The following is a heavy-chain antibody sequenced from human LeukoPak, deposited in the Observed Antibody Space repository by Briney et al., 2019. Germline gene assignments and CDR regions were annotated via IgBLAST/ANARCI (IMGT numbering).Heavy chain of an antibody. J-gene: IGHJ1*01. CDR3: ARDPVPYSSSSIDFQH. D-gene: IGHD6-6*01. V-gene: IGHV1-69*13. CDR1: GGTFSSYA. Sequence: SVKVSCKASGGTFSSYAISWVRQAPGQGLEWMGGIIPIFGTANYAQKFQGRVTITADESTSTAYMELSSLRSEDTAVYYCARDPVPYSSSSIDFQHWGQGTLVTVSS. CDR2: IIPIFGTA.